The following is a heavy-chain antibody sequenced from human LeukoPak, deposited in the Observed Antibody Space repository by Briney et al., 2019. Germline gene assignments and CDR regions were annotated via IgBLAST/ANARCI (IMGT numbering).Heavy chain of an antibody. CDR1: GFTFSSYA. D-gene: IGHD2-2*01. CDR2: ISYDGSNK. Sequence: PGRSLRLSCAASGFTFSSYAMHWVRQAPGKGLEWVAVISYDGSNKYYADSVKGRFTISRDNSKNRLYLQMNSLRAEDTAVYCCARENLVVPAAIPLNWFDPWGQGTLVTVSS. CDR3: ARENLVVPAAIPLNWFDP. V-gene: IGHV3-30*01. J-gene: IGHJ5*02.